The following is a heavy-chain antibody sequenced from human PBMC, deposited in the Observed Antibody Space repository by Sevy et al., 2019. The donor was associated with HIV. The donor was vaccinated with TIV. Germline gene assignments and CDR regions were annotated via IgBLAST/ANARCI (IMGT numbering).Heavy chain of an antibody. Sequence: ASVKVSCKASGYTFTSYGISWVRQAPGQGLEWMGWISAYNGNTNYAQKLQGRVTMTTDTSTSTAYMELKSLRSDDTVVYYCAAHYYDSSGNYFDYWGQGTLVTVSS. CDR1: GYTFTSYG. CDR2: ISAYNGNT. CDR3: AAHYYDSSGNYFDY. D-gene: IGHD3-22*01. J-gene: IGHJ4*02. V-gene: IGHV1-18*01.